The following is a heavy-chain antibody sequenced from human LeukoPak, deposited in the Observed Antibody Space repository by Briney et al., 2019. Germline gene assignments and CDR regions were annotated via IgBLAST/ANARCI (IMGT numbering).Heavy chain of an antibody. CDR2: ISSSGSTI. CDR1: GFTFSDYY. Sequence: GGSLRLSCAASGFTFSDYYMSWIRQAPGKGLEWVSYISSSGSTIYYADSVKGRSTISRDNAKNSLYLQMNSLRAEDTAVYYCAREVRSLAFDIWGQGTMVTVSS. J-gene: IGHJ3*02. CDR3: AREVRSLAFDI. V-gene: IGHV3-11*01.